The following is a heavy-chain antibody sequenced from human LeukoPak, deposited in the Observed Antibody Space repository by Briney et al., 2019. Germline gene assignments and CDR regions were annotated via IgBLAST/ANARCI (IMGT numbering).Heavy chain of an antibody. V-gene: IGHV3-7*01. J-gene: IGHJ4*02. CDR3: ARDLNY. CDR2: IKQDGSEK. Sequence: GGSLRLSCAASGFTFSSYAMSWVRQAPGKGLEWVANIKQDGSEKYYVDSVKGRFTISRDNAKNSLYLQMNSLRAEDTAVYYCARDLNYWGQGTLVTVSS. CDR1: GFTFSSYA.